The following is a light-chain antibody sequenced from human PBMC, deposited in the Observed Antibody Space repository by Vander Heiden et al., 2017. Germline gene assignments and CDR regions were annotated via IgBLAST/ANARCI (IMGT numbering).Light chain of an antibody. V-gene: IGLV3-21*03. J-gene: IGLJ1*01. CDR1: NIGSKS. Sequence: SYVLTQPPSVSVAPGKTARITCGANNIGSKSVHWYQQKPGQAPVLVVFDDTDRPSGIPERFSGSKSGITAALTTTRVEAGEEADYYCQVWEGGSGLFVFGTGTKVTVL. CDR3: QVWEGGSGLFV. CDR2: DDT.